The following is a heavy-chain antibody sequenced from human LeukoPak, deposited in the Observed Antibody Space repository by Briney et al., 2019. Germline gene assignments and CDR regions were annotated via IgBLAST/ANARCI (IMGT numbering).Heavy chain of an antibody. D-gene: IGHD5-18*01. CDR2: IKKDGSEK. V-gene: IGHV3-7*01. J-gene: IGHJ4*02. CDR3: ARDLSGIAGYTYGRGIDY. CDR1: GFSFSSHW. Sequence: GGSLRLSCAASGFSFSSHWMSWVRQAPGKGLEWVANIKKDGSEKYYVDAVKGRFTISRDNAKTSLYLQMNSLRAEDTAVYYCARDLSGIAGYTYGRGIDYWGQGTLVTVSS.